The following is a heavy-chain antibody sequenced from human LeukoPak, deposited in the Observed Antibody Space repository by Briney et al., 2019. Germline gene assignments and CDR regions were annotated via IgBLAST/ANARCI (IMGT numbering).Heavy chain of an antibody. D-gene: IGHD3-3*01. Sequence: GGSLRLSCAASGFTFSSYSMNWVRQAPGKGLEWVSYISSSSSTIYYADSVKGRFTISRDNAKNSLYLQMNSLRAEDTAVYYCARESGITIFGVVTPDFGYWGQGTLVTVSS. V-gene: IGHV3-48*01. CDR3: ARESGITIFGVVTPDFGY. CDR2: ISSSSSTI. CDR1: GFTFSSYS. J-gene: IGHJ4*02.